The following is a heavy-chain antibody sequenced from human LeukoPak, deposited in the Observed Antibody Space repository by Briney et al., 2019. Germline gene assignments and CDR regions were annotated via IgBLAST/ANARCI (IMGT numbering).Heavy chain of an antibody. CDR1: GFTFSSYA. V-gene: IGHV3-30-3*01. D-gene: IGHD2-2*01. CDR3: ARGDLSIVVVPAALDY. Sequence: PGGSLRLSCAASGFTFSSYAMHWVRQAPGKGLEWVAVISYDGSNKYYADSVKGRFTTSRDNSKNTLYLQMNSLRAEDTAVYYCARGDLSIVVVPAALDYWGQGTLVTVSS. CDR2: ISYDGSNK. J-gene: IGHJ4*02.